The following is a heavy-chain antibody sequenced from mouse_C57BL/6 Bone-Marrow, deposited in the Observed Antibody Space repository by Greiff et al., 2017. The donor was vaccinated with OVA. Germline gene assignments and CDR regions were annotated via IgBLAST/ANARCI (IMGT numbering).Heavy chain of an antibody. D-gene: IGHD1-1*01. V-gene: IGHV7-4*01. CDR1: GFTFTDYY. CDR3: VKGVGFILGAMDY. Sequence: EVNVVESGGGLVQPGASLRLSCAASGFTFTDYYMSWVRQPPGKAPEWLALIRNKANGYTTEYTASVKGRFTISRDNSQNILYLQMNTLRAEDSATYYCVKGVGFILGAMDYWGQGTSVTVSS. J-gene: IGHJ4*01. CDR2: IRNKANGYTT.